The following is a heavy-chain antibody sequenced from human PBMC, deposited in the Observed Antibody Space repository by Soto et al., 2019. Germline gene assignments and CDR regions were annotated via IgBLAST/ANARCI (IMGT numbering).Heavy chain of an antibody. CDR2: ISGSGGST. CDR1: GFTFSSYA. V-gene: IGHV3-23*01. Sequence: GGSLRLSCAASGFTFSSYAMSWVRQAPGKGLEWVSAISGSGGSTYYADSVKGRFTISRDNSKNTLYLQMNSLRAEDTAVYYCAKDPDFDWFGSLLDYWGQGTLVTVSS. J-gene: IGHJ4*02. D-gene: IGHD3-9*01. CDR3: AKDPDFDWFGSLLDY.